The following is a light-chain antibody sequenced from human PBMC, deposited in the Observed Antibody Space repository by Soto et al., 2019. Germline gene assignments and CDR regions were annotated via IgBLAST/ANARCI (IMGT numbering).Light chain of an antibody. V-gene: IGKV2D-29*02. Sequence: DVVMTQTPLSLSVTPGQPASISCKSSQSLLSSGGETYLFWYLQRPGQSPQLLIYEVSNRISAVSDRLRVSGSGTDFTPKISRVEAAEAGVNHRIQRTLLVPTLGQGTRLNI. J-gene: IGKJ5*01. CDR2: EVS. CDR1: QSLLSSGGETY. CDR3: IQRTLLVPT.